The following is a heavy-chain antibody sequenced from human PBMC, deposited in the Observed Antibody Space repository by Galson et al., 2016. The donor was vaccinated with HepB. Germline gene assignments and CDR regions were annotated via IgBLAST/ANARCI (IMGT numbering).Heavy chain of an antibody. J-gene: IGHJ3*02. V-gene: IGHV4-31*03. CDR2: MHYSGST. D-gene: IGHD3-22*01. CDR3: AREVISAMDTDAFDI. Sequence: TLSLTCPVSGGSISSGNFFWSWVRQVPGEGLEWIGYMHYSGSTHYNPSLKNRLTMSVDRSKNQFSLSLSSVTAADTAVYYCAREVISAMDTDAFDIWGQGTMVTVSS. CDR1: GGSISSGNFF.